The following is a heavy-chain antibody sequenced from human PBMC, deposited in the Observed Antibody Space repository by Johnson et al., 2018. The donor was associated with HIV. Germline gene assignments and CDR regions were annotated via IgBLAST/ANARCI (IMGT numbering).Heavy chain of an antibody. Sequence: VQLVESGGGLVKPGGSLRLSCAASGFTFSNAWMSWVRQAPGKGLEWVGRIKSKTDGGTTDYAAPVKGRFTISRDDSKNTLYLQMNSLKTEDTAVYYCARDFVAFGECTAFDIWGQGTMVTVSS. CDR3: ARDFVAFGECTAFDI. D-gene: IGHD3-10*01. CDR2: IKSKTDGGTT. V-gene: IGHV3-15*01. CDR1: GFTFSNAW. J-gene: IGHJ3*02.